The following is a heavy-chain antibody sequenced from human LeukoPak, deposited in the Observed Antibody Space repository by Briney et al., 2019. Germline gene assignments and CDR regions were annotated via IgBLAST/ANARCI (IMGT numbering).Heavy chain of an antibody. V-gene: IGHV4-34*01. D-gene: IGHD1-1*01. J-gene: IGHJ5*02. CDR3: ARGWMRWFDP. CDR1: GGSFRGYY. Sequence: SETLSLTCAVYGGSFRGYYWSWIRQPPGKGLEWIGEINHSGSTNYNPSLKSRVTISVDTSKNQFSLEPSSVTAADTAVYYCARGWMRWFDPWGQGTLVTVSS. CDR2: INHSGST.